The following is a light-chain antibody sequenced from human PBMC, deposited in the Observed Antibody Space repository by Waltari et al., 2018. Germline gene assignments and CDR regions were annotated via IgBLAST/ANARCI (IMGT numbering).Light chain of an antibody. CDR2: DMS. V-gene: IGKV1-33*01. J-gene: IGKJ2*01. CDR1: QDVRIY. Sequence: DIQMTQSPSPLSASVGHRVTITCQASQDVRIYLNWYQQKPGKAPKLLIHDMSTLEAGVPSRFSGGRSGTEYIFTINSLQPEDFATYYCQQYYSLPYTFGQGTKLEI. CDR3: QQYYSLPYT.